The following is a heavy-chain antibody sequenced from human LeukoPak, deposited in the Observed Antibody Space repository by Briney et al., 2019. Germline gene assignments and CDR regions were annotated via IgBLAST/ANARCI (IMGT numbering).Heavy chain of an antibody. CDR3: ARDNSVRNEAWWFNP. V-gene: IGHV1-24*01. J-gene: IGHJ5*02. D-gene: IGHD3-10*01. CDR2: FDPEDGET. Sequence: ASVKVSCKVSGYSLSELSMHWVRQAPGKGLEWMGGFDPEDGETFYAQNFQGRVTMTLDTSTDTAYMELSSLRSEDTAVYYCARDNSVRNEAWWFNPWGQGTLVTVSS. CDR1: GYSLSELS.